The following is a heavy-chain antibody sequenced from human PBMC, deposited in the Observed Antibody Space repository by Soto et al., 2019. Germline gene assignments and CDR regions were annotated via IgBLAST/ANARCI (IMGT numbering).Heavy chain of an antibody. CDR2: VYWKGAVV. D-gene: IGHD6-6*01. V-gene: IGHV3-9*01. J-gene: IGHJ4*02. Sequence: GGSLRLSCAASGFKFDDYAMHWVRQVPGKGREWVSGVYWKGAVVGYADSVKGRFTISRDNARNSLYLQLNRLRPEDTASYYCVKDGGPIAVRYFDSWGQGT. CDR3: VKDGGPIAVRYFDS. CDR1: GFKFDDYA.